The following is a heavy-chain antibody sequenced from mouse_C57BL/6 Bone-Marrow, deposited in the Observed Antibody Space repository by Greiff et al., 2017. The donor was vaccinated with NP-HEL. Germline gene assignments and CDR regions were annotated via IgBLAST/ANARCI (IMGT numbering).Heavy chain of an antibody. CDR1: GFTFSSYA. CDR2: ISDGGSYT. J-gene: IGHJ2*01. D-gene: IGHD2-4*01. CDR3: AREGDYDGVYYFDY. Sequence: EVQGVESGGGLVKPGGSLKLSCAASGFTFSSYAMSWVRQTPEKRLEWVATISDGGSYTYYPDNVKGRFTISRDNAKNNLYLQMSHLKAEDTAMYYCAREGDYDGVYYFDYWGEGTTRTGSS. V-gene: IGHV5-4*01.